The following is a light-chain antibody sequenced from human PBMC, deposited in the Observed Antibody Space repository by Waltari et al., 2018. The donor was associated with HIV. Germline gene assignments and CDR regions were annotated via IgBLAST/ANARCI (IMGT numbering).Light chain of an antibody. J-gene: IGLJ2*01. CDR3: QSADSTNTVV. Sequence: SHELTQPPSVCVSPGQTARIPCPADALSRQNAYWYQQKPGQAPVLIIYKDFERPSGIPERFSGSSSGTTVTLTISGVQAEDEADYYCQSADSTNTVVFGGGTKVTVV. CDR2: KDF. V-gene: IGLV3-25*03. CDR1: ALSRQN.